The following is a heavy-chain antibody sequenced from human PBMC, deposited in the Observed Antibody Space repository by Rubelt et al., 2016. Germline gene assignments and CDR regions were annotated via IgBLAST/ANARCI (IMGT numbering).Heavy chain of an antibody. V-gene: IGHV1-69*06. CDR3: ARADPTVGYSSGWSISGPYYFDY. CDR2: IIPIFGTA. CDR1: GGTFSSYA. Sequence: QVQLVQSGAEVKKPGSSVKVPCKASGGTFSSYAISWVRQAPGQGLEWMGGIIPIFGTANYAQKFQGRVTITRDTSASTAYMELSSLRSEDTAVYYCARADPTVGYSSGWSISGPYYFDYWGQGALVTVSS. D-gene: IGHD6-19*01. J-gene: IGHJ4*02.